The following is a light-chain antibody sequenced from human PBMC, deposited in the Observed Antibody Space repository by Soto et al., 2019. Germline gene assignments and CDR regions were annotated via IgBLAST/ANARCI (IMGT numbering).Light chain of an antibody. J-gene: IGLJ3*02. Sequence: QSALTQPASVSGSPGQSITISCTGTSSDVGSYNLVSWYQQHPGKAPKLMIYEGNKRPPGVSNRFSGSKSGNTASLTISGLQAEEEADYYCCSYEGSTWVFGGGTQLTV. CDR3: CSYEGSTWV. CDR2: EGN. V-gene: IGLV2-23*01. CDR1: SSDVGSYNL.